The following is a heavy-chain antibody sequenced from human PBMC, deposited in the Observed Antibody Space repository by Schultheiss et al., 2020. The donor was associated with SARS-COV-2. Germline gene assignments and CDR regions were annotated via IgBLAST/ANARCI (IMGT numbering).Heavy chain of an antibody. Sequence: SQTLSLTCTVSGGSVSSGSYYWSWIRQPPGKGLEWIGRIYTSGSTKYNPSLKSRVTISVDTSKNQFFLNLTSVTAADTAVYYCARRQWPYYFDYWGQGTLVTVSS. CDR1: GGSVSSGSYY. CDR3: ARRQWPYYFDY. V-gene: IGHV4-61*01. CDR2: IYTSGST. D-gene: IGHD6-19*01. J-gene: IGHJ4*02.